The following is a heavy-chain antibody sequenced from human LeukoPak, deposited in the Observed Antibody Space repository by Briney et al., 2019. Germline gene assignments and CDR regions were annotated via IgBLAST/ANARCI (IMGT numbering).Heavy chain of an antibody. CDR2: IYSGGST. CDR1: ALTVSSNY. V-gene: IGHV3-53*01. CDR3: ARETDYGDYEAFDP. J-gene: IGHJ5*02. D-gene: IGHD4-17*01. Sequence: GGSLRLSCAASALTVSSNYVSWVRQAPGKGLEWVSVIYSGGSTYYADSVKGRFTISRDNPKNTLYLQMNSLRAEDTAVYYCARETDYGDYEAFDPWGQGTLVTVSS.